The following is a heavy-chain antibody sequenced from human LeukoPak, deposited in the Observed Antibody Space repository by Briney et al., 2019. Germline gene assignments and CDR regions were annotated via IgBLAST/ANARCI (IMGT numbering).Heavy chain of an antibody. V-gene: IGHV4-34*01. CDR2: INHSGST. J-gene: IGHJ6*03. CDR3: ARVPSYDFWSGYRPTYYYYMDV. Sequence: PSETLSLTCAVYGGSFSGYYWSWIRQPPGKGLEWIGEINHSGSTNYNPSLKSRVTISVDTSKNQFSLKLSSVTAADTAVYYCARVPSYDFWSGYRPTYYYYMDVWGKGTTVTVSS. CDR1: GGSFSGYY. D-gene: IGHD3-3*01.